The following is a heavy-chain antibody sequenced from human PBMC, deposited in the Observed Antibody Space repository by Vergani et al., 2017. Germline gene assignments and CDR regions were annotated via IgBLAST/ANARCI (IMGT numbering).Heavy chain of an antibody. CDR1: RFSFNTYG. CDR2: IGYDGRIK. CDR3: ARDRYYLGSGSYPYFYYYGLDV. D-gene: IGHD3-10*01. J-gene: IGHJ6*02. V-gene: IGHV3-30*02. Sequence: QVQLVETGGGVVQPGGSLRLYCATSRFSFNTYGAHWVRQAPGKGLEWVAFIGYDGRIKYNVDSVKGRFTISRDTSKKTLSLQMNSLRAEDTGVYYCARDRYYLGSGSYPYFYYYGLDVWGQGTAVTVSS.